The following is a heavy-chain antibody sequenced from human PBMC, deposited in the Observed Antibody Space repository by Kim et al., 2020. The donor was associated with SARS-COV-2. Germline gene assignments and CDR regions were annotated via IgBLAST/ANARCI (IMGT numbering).Heavy chain of an antibody. J-gene: IGHJ4*02. CDR3: ARVTVTTEYDY. Sequence: KYYVDAVKGRFTISRDNAKNSLYLQMNSLRAEDTAVYYCARVTVTTEYDYWGQGTLVTVSS. D-gene: IGHD4-4*01. V-gene: IGHV3-7*01. CDR2: K.